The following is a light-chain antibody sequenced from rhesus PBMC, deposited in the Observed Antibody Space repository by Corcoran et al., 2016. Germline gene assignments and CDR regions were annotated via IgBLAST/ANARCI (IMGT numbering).Light chain of an antibody. CDR1: EIVHNY. Sequence: DIQMTQSPSSLSASVGDRVTITCRSSEIVHNYLHWFPQKPGKAPRLLIYRSSILQRGVPSRFSGSGSGTDFTLTITSLQPEDFAVYYCQHSYGSPFTFGPGTKLDI. J-gene: IGKJ3*01. CDR2: RSS. V-gene: IGKV1-74*01. CDR3: QHSYGSPFT.